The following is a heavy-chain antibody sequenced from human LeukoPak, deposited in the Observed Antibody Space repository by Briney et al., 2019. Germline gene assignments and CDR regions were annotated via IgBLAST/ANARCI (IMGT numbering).Heavy chain of an antibody. J-gene: IGHJ6*03. CDR2: IYHTGST. D-gene: IGHD2-15*01. CDR3: ARDTYCSGGSCYPDYYYYYMDV. Sequence: SETLSLTCVVSGSSISAFYWSWIRQAPGKGLEWIGFIYHTGSTNYNPSLKSRVTISVDTSKNQFSLKLSSVTAADTAVYYCARDTYCSGGSCYPDYYYYYMDVWGKGTTVTISS. CDR1: GSSISAFY. V-gene: IGHV4-59*12.